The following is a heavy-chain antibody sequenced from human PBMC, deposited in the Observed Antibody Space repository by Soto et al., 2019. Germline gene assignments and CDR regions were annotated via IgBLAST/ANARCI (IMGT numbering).Heavy chain of an antibody. D-gene: IGHD3-22*01. Sequence: EVQMLESGGDLVQPGGSLRLSCAASGFTFTNYAMNWVRQAPGKGLEWVSTISGSGDSTYYADSVKGRFTISRDNSKNTLYLQMNSLRAEDTAVYYCAKDHITMIVVVNRGYFDYWGQGTLVTVSS. CDR3: AKDHITMIVVVNRGYFDY. CDR1: GFTFTNYA. CDR2: ISGSGDST. J-gene: IGHJ4*02. V-gene: IGHV3-23*01.